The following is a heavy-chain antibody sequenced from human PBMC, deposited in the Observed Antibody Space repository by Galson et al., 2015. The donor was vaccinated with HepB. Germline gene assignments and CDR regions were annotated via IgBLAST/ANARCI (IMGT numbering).Heavy chain of an antibody. CDR3: AEILRRKGDFWSGYVFG. J-gene: IGHJ4*02. V-gene: IGHV3-7*01. Sequence: SLRLSCAASGFTFSSYWMSWVRQAPGKGLEWVANIKQDGSERYYVDSVKGRFTISRDNAKNSLYLQMNSLRAEDTAVYYCAEILRRKGDFWSGYVFGGGQGTLVTVSS. CDR2: IKQDGSER. CDR1: GFTFSSYW. D-gene: IGHD3-3*01.